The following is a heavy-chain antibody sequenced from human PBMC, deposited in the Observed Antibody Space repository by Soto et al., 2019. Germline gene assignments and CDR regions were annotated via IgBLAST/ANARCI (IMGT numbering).Heavy chain of an antibody. CDR2: ISYDGSNK. CDR3: AKDMGGWNYGYYYYGMDV. CDR1: GFTFSNYP. D-gene: IGHD1-7*01. Sequence: SLIPSFNTFGFTFSNYPRHGLRQVPGKGLEWVAVISYDGSNKYYADSVKGRFTISRDNSKNTLYLQMNSLRAEDTAVYYCAKDMGGWNYGYYYYGMDVWGQGT. J-gene: IGHJ6*02. V-gene: IGHV3-30*18.